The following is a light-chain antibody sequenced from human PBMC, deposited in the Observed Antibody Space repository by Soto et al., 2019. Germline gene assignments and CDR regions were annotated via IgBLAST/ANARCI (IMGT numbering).Light chain of an antibody. CDR2: GAS. CDR3: QQYNNWPCA. Sequence: EIAMTQSPATLSVSPGERATLSCRASQSVSSNLAWYQQKPGQAPSLLIYGASTRATGIPARFSGSGSGTEFTLTISSLQSEDFAVYYCQQYNNWPCAFGQGTKVEIK. CDR1: QSVSSN. V-gene: IGKV3-15*01. J-gene: IGKJ1*01.